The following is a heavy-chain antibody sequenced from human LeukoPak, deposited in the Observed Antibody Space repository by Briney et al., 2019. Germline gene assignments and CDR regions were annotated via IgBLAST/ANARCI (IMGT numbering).Heavy chain of an antibody. Sequence: GRSLTLSCAASGPNFANHAMSCVRQTDGKGLEWDSAISGGGDIKYYADSVKGRFTISRDNSKDTLFLQMHSLRPGGTAVYYCVREDTPATANYWGQGTLVTISS. CDR1: GPNFANHA. D-gene: IGHD2-21*02. V-gene: IGHV3-23*01. CDR2: ISGGGDIK. CDR3: VREDTPATANY. J-gene: IGHJ4*02.